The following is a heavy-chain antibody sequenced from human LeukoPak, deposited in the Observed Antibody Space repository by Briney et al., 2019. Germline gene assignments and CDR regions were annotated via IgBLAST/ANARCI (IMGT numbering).Heavy chain of an antibody. CDR1: GFTFSSYS. J-gene: IGHJ5*02. Sequence: GGSLRLSCAASGFTFSSYSMNWVRQAPGKGLEWVSSISSSSSYIYYADSVKGRFTISRDNAKNSLYLQMNSLRAEDTAVYYCAREDGYCSSTSCSGGFDPWGQGTLVTVSS. D-gene: IGHD2-2*03. V-gene: IGHV3-21*01. CDR2: ISSSSSYI. CDR3: AREDGYCSSTSCSGGFDP.